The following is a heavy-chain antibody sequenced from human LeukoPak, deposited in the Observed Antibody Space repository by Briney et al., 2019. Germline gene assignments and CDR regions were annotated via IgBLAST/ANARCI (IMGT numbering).Heavy chain of an antibody. J-gene: IGHJ4*02. CDR3: ARVEVGPVYSSSWYEKYFDY. CDR2: IYYSGST. CDR1: GGSISSGGYY. V-gene: IGHV4-31*03. Sequence: PSETQSLTCTVSGGSISSGGYYWSWIRQHPGKGLEWIGYIYYSGSTYYNPSLKSRVTISVDTSKNQFSLKLSSVTAADTAVYYCARVEVGPVYSSSWYEKYFDYWGQGTLVTVSS. D-gene: IGHD6-13*01.